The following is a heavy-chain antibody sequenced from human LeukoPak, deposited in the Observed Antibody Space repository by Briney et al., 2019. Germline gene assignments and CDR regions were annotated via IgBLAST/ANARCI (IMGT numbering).Heavy chain of an antibody. CDR3: ATAGPISGRHNYFDS. CDR2: IYYSGST. D-gene: IGHD3-10*01. Sequence: SETLTLTCTVSGGSISSYYWNWIRQPPGKGLEWIGYIYYSGSTNYNPSLKSRVTISVDTSKNQFSLKLTSVTAADTAVYYCATAGPISGRHNYFDSWGQGTLVTVSS. CDR1: GGSISSYY. V-gene: IGHV4-59*01. J-gene: IGHJ4*02.